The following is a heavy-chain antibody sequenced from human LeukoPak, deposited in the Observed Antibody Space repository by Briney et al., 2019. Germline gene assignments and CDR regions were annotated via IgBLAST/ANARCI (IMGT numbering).Heavy chain of an antibody. V-gene: IGHV4-39*01. CDR2: IYYSGST. Sequence: SETLSLTCTVSGGSISSSSYYWGWIRQPPGKGLEWIGSIYYSGSTYYNPSLKSRVTISVDTSKNQFSLKLSSVTAADTAVYYCARPGRAYYYDSSGSRATDAFDIWGQGTMVTVYS. CDR3: ARPGRAYYYDSSGSRATDAFDI. CDR1: GGSISSSSYY. J-gene: IGHJ3*02. D-gene: IGHD3-22*01.